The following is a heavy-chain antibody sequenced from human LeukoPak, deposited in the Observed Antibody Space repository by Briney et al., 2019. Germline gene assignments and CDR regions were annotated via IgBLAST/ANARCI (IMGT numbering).Heavy chain of an antibody. Sequence: PAASVKVSCKASGYTFTSYGISWVRQAPGQGLEWMGWISAYNGNTNYAQKLQGRVTMTTDTSTSTAYMELRSLRSDDTAVYYCARALWFGETTEFYYFDYWGQGTLVTVSS. CDR1: GYTFTSYG. V-gene: IGHV1-18*01. D-gene: IGHD3-10*01. CDR3: ARALWFGETTEFYYFDY. CDR2: ISAYNGNT. J-gene: IGHJ4*02.